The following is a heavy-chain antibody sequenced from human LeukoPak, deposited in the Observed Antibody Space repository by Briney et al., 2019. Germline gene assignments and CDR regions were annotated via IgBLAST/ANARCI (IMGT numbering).Heavy chain of an antibody. CDR2: ISYDGSNK. CDR1: GFTFSSYA. D-gene: IGHD3-3*01. Sequence: GGSLRLSCAASGFTFSSYAMHWVRQAPGKGLEWVAVISYDGSNKYYADSVKGRFTISRDNSKNTLYLQMNSLRAEDTAVYYCAKDGLHYDFWSGYYYYYYYMDVWGKGTTVTVSS. J-gene: IGHJ6*03. V-gene: IGHV3-30*04. CDR3: AKDGLHYDFWSGYYYYYYYMDV.